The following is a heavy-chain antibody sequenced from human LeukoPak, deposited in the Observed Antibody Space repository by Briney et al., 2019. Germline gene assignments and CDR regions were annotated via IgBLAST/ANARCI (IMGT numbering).Heavy chain of an antibody. CDR1: GFTFSNYW. Sequence: GGSLRLSCEGSGFTFSNYWTGWVRQAPGKGLQWVANIKTDGSEKYYVDSVKGRFTISRGNAKNSLYLQMNSLRAEDTAVYYCATYSSLNRREFQYWGQGTLLTVSS. CDR2: IKTDGSEK. V-gene: IGHV3-7*01. D-gene: IGHD3-22*01. J-gene: IGHJ1*01. CDR3: ATYSSLNRREFQY.